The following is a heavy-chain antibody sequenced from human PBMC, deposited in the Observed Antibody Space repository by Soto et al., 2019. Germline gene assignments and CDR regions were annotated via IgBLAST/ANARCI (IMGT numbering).Heavy chain of an antibody. J-gene: IGHJ5*02. V-gene: IGHV1-18*04. Sequence: QVHLVQSGAEVKKTGASVKVSCKASGYILTSYGISWVRQAPGQGLEWMGWISGYNGNTNYAQKLQGRVTMTTDTSTSTAYMELRSLRSDDTAVDYCARDRGAAVPSWFDPWGQGTLVTDSS. CDR3: ARDRGAAVPSWFDP. CDR1: GYILTSYG. D-gene: IGHD3-10*01. CDR2: ISGYNGNT.